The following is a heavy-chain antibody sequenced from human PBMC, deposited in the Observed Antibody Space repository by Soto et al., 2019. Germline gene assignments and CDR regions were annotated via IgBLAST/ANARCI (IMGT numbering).Heavy chain of an antibody. V-gene: IGHV4-59*08. J-gene: IGHJ4*02. Sequence: SETLSLTCTVSGGSISSYYWSWIRQPPGKGLEWIGYIYYSGSTNYNPSLKSRVTISVDTSKNLFSLKLSSVTAADTAVYYCARVKMPDYYDSSGYFLDYWGQGTLVTVSS. CDR1: GGSISSYY. D-gene: IGHD3-22*01. CDR2: IYYSGST. CDR3: ARVKMPDYYDSSGYFLDY.